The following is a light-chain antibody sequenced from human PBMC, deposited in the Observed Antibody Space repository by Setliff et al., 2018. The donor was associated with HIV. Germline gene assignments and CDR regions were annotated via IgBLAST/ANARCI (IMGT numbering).Light chain of an antibody. CDR2: EAT. Sequence: QSALTQPASVSGSPGQSVTISCTGISSDVGPYKLVSWYQQHPGKAPKFIIYEATERPSGVSNRFSGSKSGNTASLTISGLQAEDEADYYCSSYTSIYTYVFGTGTKVTVL. V-gene: IGLV2-14*02. CDR3: SSYTSIYTYV. J-gene: IGLJ1*01. CDR1: SSDVGPYKL.